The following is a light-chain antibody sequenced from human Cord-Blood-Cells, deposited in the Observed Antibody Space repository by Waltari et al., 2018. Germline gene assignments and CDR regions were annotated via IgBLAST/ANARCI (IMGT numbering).Light chain of an antibody. Sequence: QSALTQPASVYGSPGHSITISCTGSSRDVGGYNYVSWSQQHPGKAPKLMISEVSNRPSGVSNRFSGSKSGNTASLTISGLQAEDEADYYCSSYTSSSTVVFGGGTKLTVL. CDR3: SSYTSSSTVV. V-gene: IGLV2-14*01. J-gene: IGLJ2*01. CDR2: EVS. CDR1: SRDVGGYNY.